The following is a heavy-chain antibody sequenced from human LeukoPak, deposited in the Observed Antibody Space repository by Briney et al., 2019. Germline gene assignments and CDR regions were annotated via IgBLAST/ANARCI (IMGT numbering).Heavy chain of an antibody. D-gene: IGHD3-3*01. Sequence: SQTLSLTCAISGDSVSSKSAAWNWIRQSPSRGLEWLGRTYYRSKWSSGYAESVKSRITINPDTSKNQFSLKLSSVTAADTAVYYCARIEKSDYDFWSGYYKYYFDYWGQGTLVTVSS. CDR2: TYYRSKWSS. CDR3: ARIEKSDYDFWSGYYKYYFDY. J-gene: IGHJ4*02. V-gene: IGHV6-1*01. CDR1: GDSVSSKSAA.